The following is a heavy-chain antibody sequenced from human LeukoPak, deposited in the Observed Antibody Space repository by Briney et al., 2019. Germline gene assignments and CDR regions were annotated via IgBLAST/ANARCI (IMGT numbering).Heavy chain of an antibody. CDR2: ISDIGGNT. D-gene: IGHD2-8*01. J-gene: IGHJ4*02. Sequence: GGSLRLSCAASGFTFSSYAMSWVRQAPGKGLEWVSVISDIGGNTYYADSVKGRFTISRDNSKNTLYLQMNSLRAEDTAVYYCANGREIYANVEDWGQGTLVTVSS. CDR1: GFTFSSYA. V-gene: IGHV3-23*01. CDR3: ANGREIYANVED.